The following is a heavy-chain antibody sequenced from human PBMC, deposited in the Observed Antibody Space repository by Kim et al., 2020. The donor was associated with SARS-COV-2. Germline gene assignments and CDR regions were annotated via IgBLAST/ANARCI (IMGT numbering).Heavy chain of an antibody. CDR2: IKQDGGDK. CDR1: GFTFSSYW. Sequence: GGSLRLSCAASGFTFSSYWMSWVRQAPGKGLEWVANIKQDGGDKYYGDSVKGRFTISRDNAKNSLYLQMNSLRAEDTAVYYCATSRTFDYWGQGTLVTVSS. CDR3: ATSRTFDY. V-gene: IGHV3-7*03. D-gene: IGHD6-13*01. J-gene: IGHJ4*02.